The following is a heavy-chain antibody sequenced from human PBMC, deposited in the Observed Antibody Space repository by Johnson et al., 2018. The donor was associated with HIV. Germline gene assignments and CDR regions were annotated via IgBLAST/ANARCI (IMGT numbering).Heavy chain of an antibody. V-gene: IGHV3-66*01. CDR1: GFSVTSKY. CDR3: ARSSGSYLDDAFDI. Sequence: EVQLVESGGGVVQPGGSLRLSCAASGFSVTSKYLSWVRQARGKGLAWVSLIHSAGSTSYADSVKGRFTISRDNSKNTLYLQMNSLRAEDTAVYYCARSSGSYLDDAFDIWGQGTMVTVSS. CDR2: IHSAGST. D-gene: IGHD1-26*01. J-gene: IGHJ3*02.